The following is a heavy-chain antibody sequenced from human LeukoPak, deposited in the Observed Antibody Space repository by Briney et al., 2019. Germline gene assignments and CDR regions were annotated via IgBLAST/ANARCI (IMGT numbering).Heavy chain of an antibody. CDR3: AELGITMIGGV. V-gene: IGHV3-48*03. D-gene: IGHD3-10*02. CDR2: ISSSGSTI. J-gene: IGHJ6*04. CDR1: GFTFSSYE. Sequence: GGSLRLSCAGSGFTFSSYEMNWVRQAPGKGLEWVSYISSSGSTIYHADSVKGRFTISRDNAKNSLYLQMNSLRAEDTAVYYCAELGITMIGGVWGKGTTVTISS.